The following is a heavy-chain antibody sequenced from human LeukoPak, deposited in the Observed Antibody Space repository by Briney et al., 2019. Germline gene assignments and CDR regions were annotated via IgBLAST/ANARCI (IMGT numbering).Heavy chain of an antibody. V-gene: IGHV4-34*01. D-gene: IGHD5-18*01. CDR2: INHSGST. CDR3: ASNSYGFFFDY. CDR1: GGSFSGYY. J-gene: IGHJ4*02. Sequence: SETLSLTCTVYGGSFSGYYWSWICQPPWQGLEWSGEINHSGSTSYNPSLKRRVTISVDTSKHQYSRNVSRVPLTSTAVYYCASNSYGFFFDYWGQGTLVTVSS.